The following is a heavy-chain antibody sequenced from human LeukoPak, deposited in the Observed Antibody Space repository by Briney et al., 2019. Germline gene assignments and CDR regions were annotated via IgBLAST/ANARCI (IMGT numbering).Heavy chain of an antibody. D-gene: IGHD3-22*01. CDR1: GFTFSSYA. V-gene: IGHV3-23*01. CDR2: ISAGGST. CDR3: AKRGQYYYDSSGYYYQD. J-gene: IGHJ4*02. Sequence: GGSLRLSCAASGFTFSSYAMSWVRQAPGKGLEWVSAISAGGSTYYADCVKGRFTISRDNSKNTLYLQMNSLRAEDTGVYYCAKRGQYYYDSSGYYYQDWGQGTLVIVS.